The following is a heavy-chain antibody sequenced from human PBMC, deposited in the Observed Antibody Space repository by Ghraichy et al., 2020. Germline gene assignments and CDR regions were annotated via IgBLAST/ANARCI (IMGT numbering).Heavy chain of an antibody. Sequence: GGSLRLSCAASGFTFSTYWMSWVRQAPGKGLEWVANIKQDGSEKYYVDSVKGRFTISRDNAKNSLYLQMNSLRAEDTAVYYCAREGRTRITLVRGVDYFDYWGQGTLVTVSS. CDR1: GFTFSTYW. CDR3: AREGRTRITLVRGVDYFDY. D-gene: IGHD3-10*01. J-gene: IGHJ4*02. CDR2: IKQDGSEK. V-gene: IGHV3-7*03.